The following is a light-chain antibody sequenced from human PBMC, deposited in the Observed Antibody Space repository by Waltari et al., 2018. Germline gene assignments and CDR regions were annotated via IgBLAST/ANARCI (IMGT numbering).Light chain of an antibody. V-gene: IGLV3-21*02. CDR3: QVWDGGRVV. Sequence: SYVLTPPPPESVAPGQEAPLTRGGNTIHRKSVPWYQQNPGQAPVLVVYDDSDRASGIPERFSGSKSGDTATLTISRVEAGDEADYSCQVWDGGRVVFGGGTKLTVL. CDR2: DDS. J-gene: IGLJ3*02. CDR1: TIHRKS.